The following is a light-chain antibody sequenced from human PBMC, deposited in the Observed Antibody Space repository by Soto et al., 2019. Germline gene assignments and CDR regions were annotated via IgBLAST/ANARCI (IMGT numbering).Light chain of an antibody. CDR3: SSYTSSSTPPYV. CDR1: SSDVGGYNY. J-gene: IGLJ1*01. V-gene: IGLV2-14*01. CDR2: EVS. Sequence: QSVLTQPAYVSGSPGQSITISCTGTSSDVGGYNYVSWYQQHPGKAPKLMIYEVSNRPSGVSNRFSGSKSGNTASLTISGLQAEDEAYYYCSSYTSSSTPPYVFGTGTKLTVL.